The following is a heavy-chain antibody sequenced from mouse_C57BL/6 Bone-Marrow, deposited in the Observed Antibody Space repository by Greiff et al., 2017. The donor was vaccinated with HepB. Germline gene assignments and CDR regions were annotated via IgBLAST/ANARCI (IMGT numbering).Heavy chain of an antibody. CDR1: GYTFTSYT. CDR2: INPSSGYT. Sequence: VQLQQSGAELARLGASVKMFCKASGYTFTSYTMHWVKQRLGQGLEWIGYINPSSGYTKYNQKFKDKATLTADKSSSTAYMQLSSLTSEDSAVYYCARMDMDAWFAYWDQGTLVTFSA. V-gene: IGHV1-4*01. J-gene: IGHJ3*01. CDR3: ARMDMDAWFAY. D-gene: IGHD1-1*02.